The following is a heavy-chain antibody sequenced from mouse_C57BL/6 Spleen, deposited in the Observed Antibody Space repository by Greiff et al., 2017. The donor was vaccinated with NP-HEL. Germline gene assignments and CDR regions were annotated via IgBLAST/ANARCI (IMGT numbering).Heavy chain of an antibody. CDR2: FRNKANGYTT. J-gene: IGHJ4*01. CDR3: ARYKDVYDGNLYAMDY. CDR1: GFTFTDYY. D-gene: IGHD2-1*01. Sequence: EVNVVESGGGLVQPGGSLSLSCAASGFTFTDYYMSWVRQPPGKALEWLGFFRNKANGYTTEYSASVKGRFTFSRDNSQSILYHQMNALRAEDSATYYCARYKDVYDGNLYAMDYWGQGTSVTVSS. V-gene: IGHV7-3*01.